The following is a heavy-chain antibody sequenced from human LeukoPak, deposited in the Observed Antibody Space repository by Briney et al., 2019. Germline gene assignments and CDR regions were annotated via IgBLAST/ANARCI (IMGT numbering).Heavy chain of an antibody. D-gene: IGHD7-27*01. CDR1: GYTFTGYY. CDR2: INPNSGGT. Sequence: ASVKVSCKASGYTFTGYYMHWVRQAPGQGLEWMGWINPNSGGTNRAQKFQGRVTMTRDTAISTAYMELSRLRSDDTAVYYCARDGNWGSLRGAFDIWGQGTMVTVSS. J-gene: IGHJ3*02. CDR3: ARDGNWGSLRGAFDI. V-gene: IGHV1-2*02.